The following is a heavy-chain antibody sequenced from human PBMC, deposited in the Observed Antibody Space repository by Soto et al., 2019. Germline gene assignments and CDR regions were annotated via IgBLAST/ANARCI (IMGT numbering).Heavy chain of an antibody. D-gene: IGHD3-22*01. CDR3: AGAGRGTDYDSSCYYYS. V-gene: IGHV4-34*01. Sequence: QVQLQQWGAGLLKPSETLSLTCAVYGGSFSGYYWSWIRQPPGKGLEWIGEINHSGSTNYNPSLKSRVTISGDTVQDQFSLEVRSVTGADTALYFWAGAGRGTDYDSSCYYYSWGQGTLGTVS. J-gene: IGHJ4*02. CDR1: GGSFSGYY. CDR2: INHSGST.